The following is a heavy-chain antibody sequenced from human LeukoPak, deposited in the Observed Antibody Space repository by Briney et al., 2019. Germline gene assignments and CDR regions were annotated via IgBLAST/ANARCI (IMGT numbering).Heavy chain of an antibody. Sequence: SETLSLTCTVSGGSINSNNYYWGWIRQPPGKGLEWIGSIYYSGSTYYNPSLKSRVTISVDTSKNHFSLNLSSVTAADTAVYYCARDLGVVPAAIHYYMDVWGKGTTVTVSS. D-gene: IGHD2-2*01. V-gene: IGHV4-39*02. CDR3: ARDLGVVPAAIHYYMDV. CDR1: GGSINSNNYY. CDR2: IYYSGST. J-gene: IGHJ6*03.